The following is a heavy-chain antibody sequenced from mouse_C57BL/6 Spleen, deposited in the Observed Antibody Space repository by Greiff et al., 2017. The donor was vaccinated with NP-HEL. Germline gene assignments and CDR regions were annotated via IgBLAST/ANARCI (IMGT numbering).Heavy chain of an antibody. J-gene: IGHJ2*01. CDR3: ARDEGGYGSSFFDY. CDR1: GFTFSSYA. Sequence: EVHLVESGGGLVKPGGSLKLSCAASGFTFSSYAMSWVRQTPEKRLEWVATISDGGSYTYYPDNVKGRFTISRDNAKNNLYLQMSHLKSEDTAMYYCARDEGGYGSSFFDYWGQGTTLTVSS. CDR2: ISDGGSYT. D-gene: IGHD1-1*01. V-gene: IGHV5-4*01.